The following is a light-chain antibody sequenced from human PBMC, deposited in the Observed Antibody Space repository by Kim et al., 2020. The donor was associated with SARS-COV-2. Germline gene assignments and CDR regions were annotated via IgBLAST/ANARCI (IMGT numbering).Light chain of an antibody. J-gene: IGLJ2*01. V-gene: IGLV1-44*01. CDR1: SSNIGDNT. Sequence: GQRFTISCSGSSSNIGDNTVNWYQQLPGTAPKLLIYGNNQRPSGVPYRFSGSKSGTSASLAISGLQSEDEADYYCAAWDDSLNGPVFGGGTKLTVL. CDR3: AAWDDSLNGPV. CDR2: GNN.